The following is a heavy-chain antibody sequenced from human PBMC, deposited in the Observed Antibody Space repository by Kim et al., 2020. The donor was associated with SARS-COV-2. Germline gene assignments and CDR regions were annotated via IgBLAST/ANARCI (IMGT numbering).Heavy chain of an antibody. CDR3: ARDGAAASY. V-gene: IGHV4-31*02. J-gene: IGHJ4*02. CDR2: GST. D-gene: IGHD6-13*01. Sequence: GSTYYNPSLKSRVTISVDTSKNQFSRKLSSVTAADTAVYYCARDGAAASYWGQGTLVTVSS.